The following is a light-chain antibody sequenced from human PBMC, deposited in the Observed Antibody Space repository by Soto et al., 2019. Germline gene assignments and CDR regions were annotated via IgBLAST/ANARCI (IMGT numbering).Light chain of an antibody. V-gene: IGKV3-20*01. J-gene: IGKJ4*01. CDR3: QQYGSSALT. Sequence: EIVLTRSPGTLSLSPGERATLSCRASQSVSSSYLAWYQQKPGQAPRLXIYGASSRATGIPDRFSGSGSGTEFTLTISRLEPEDFEVYYCQQYGSSALTFGGGTKVDIK. CDR1: QSVSSSY. CDR2: GAS.